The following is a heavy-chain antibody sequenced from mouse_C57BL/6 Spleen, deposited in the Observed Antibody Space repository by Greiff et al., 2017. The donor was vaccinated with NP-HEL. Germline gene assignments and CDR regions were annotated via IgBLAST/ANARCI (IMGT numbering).Heavy chain of an antibody. V-gene: IGHV14-2*01. Sequence: VQLQQSGAELVKPGASVKLSCTASGFNIKDYYMHWVKQRTEQGLEWIGRIDPEDGETNYAPKFQGKATITADTSSNPAYLQLSSLTSEDTAVYYCARGDINRPHFDYWGQGTTLTVSS. J-gene: IGHJ2*01. D-gene: IGHD1-1*01. CDR2: IDPEDGET. CDR1: GFNIKDYY. CDR3: ARGDINRPHFDY.